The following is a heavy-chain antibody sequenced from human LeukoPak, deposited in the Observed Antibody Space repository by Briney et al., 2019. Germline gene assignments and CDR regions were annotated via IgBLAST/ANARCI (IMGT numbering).Heavy chain of an antibody. V-gene: IGHV3-21*01. CDR2: ISSTSIYK. J-gene: IGHJ4*02. D-gene: IGHD1-26*01. CDR3: ARNPAGIGDY. Sequence: AGGSLRLSCAASGFTFSSYSMNWVRQAPGKGLEWVSSISSTSIYKYYADSVKGRFTISRDNAKDSLYLQMNSLRDEDTAVYYCARNPAGIGDYWGQGTLVTVSS. CDR1: GFTFSSYS.